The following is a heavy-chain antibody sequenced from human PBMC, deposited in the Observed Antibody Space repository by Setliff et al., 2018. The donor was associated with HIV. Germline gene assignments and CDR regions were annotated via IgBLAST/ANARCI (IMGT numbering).Heavy chain of an antibody. V-gene: IGHV3-53*01. CDR3: ARAKTTVTTWWFDP. J-gene: IGHJ5*02. CDR1: GFTVSSNY. Sequence: LRLSCAASGFTVSSNYMSWVRQAPGKGLEWVSLIYSGGSTYYADSVKGRFTISRDNSKNTLYLQMNSLRAEDTAVYYCARAKTTVTTWWFDPWGQGTLVTVSS. D-gene: IGHD4-17*01. CDR2: IYSGGST.